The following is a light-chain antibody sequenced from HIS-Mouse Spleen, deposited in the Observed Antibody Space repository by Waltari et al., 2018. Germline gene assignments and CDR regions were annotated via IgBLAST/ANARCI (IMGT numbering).Light chain of an antibody. CDR2: DVS. V-gene: IGLV2-14*03. J-gene: IGLJ2*01. CDR3: SSYTSSSFNVV. CDR1: SSDVGGYNY. Sequence: QSALTQPASVSGSPGQSITISCTGTSSDVGGYNYVSWNQQHPGKAPKLSIYDVSTRPSGVSNRFSGSKSGNTASLTISGLQAEDEADYYCSSYTSSSFNVVFGGGTKLTVL.